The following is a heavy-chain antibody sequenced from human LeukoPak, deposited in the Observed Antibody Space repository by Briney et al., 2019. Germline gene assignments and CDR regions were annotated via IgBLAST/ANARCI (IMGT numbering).Heavy chain of an antibody. D-gene: IGHD2-2*01. V-gene: IGHV3-48*01. CDR1: GFTFSSYS. CDR2: ISSSSSTI. J-gene: IGHJ3*02. CDR3: AGDLGVVVPAANQPLGI. Sequence: GGSLRLSCAASGFTFSSYSMNWVRQAPGKGLEWVSYISSSSSTIYYADSVKGRFTISRDNAKNSLYLQMNSLRAEDTVVYYCAGDLGVVVPAANQPLGIWGQGTMVTVSS.